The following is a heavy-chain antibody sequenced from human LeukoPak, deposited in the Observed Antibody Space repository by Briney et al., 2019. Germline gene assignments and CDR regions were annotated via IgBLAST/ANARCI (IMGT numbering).Heavy chain of an antibody. CDR2: FDPEDGET. CDR1: GYTLTELS. D-gene: IGHD2-15*01. Sequence: ASVKVSCKVSGYTLTELSMHWVRQAPGKGLEWMGGFDPEDGETIYAQKFQGRVTMTEDTSTDTAYMELSSLRSDDTAVYYCAREPLTDCSGGNCYSWGFDYWGQGTLVTVSS. CDR3: AREPLTDCSGGNCYSWGFDY. V-gene: IGHV1-24*01. J-gene: IGHJ4*02.